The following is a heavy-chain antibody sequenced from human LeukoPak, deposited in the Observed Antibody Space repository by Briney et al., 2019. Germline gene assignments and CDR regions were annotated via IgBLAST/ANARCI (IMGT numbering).Heavy chain of an antibody. D-gene: IGHD2-21*01. J-gene: IGHJ5*02. V-gene: IGHV4-34*01. Sequence: SETLSLTCAVYGGSFSGYYWRWIRQPPGKGLEWIGEINHSGSTNYNPSLKSRVTISADTSKNQFSLKLSSVTAADTAVYYCARGHIVQGTRWFDPWGQGTLVTVSS. CDR2: INHSGST. CDR3: ARGHIVQGTRWFDP. CDR1: GGSFSGYY.